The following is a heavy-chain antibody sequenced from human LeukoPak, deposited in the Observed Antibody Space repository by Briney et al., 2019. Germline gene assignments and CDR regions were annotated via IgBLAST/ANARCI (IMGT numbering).Heavy chain of an antibody. D-gene: IGHD6-19*01. V-gene: IGHV3-30*02. CDR1: GFTFRSYG. CDR3: ARGTAITAGIDF. Sequence: GGSLRLSCAASGFTFRSYGMHWVRQAPGKGLEWVAYTRDDGSKNWYGDSVKGRFTISRDNAKNALHLQMNSLRVDDTAVYYCARGTAITAGIDFWGQGTLVTVSS. J-gene: IGHJ4*02. CDR2: TRDDGSKN.